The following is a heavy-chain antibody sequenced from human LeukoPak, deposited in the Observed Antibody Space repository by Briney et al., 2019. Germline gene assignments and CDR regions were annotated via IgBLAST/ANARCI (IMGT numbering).Heavy chain of an antibody. J-gene: IGHJ6*04. Sequence: GGSLRLSCTASGFTFSHYSLHWVRQAPGKGLEWLSFIADISNDDIFYADSVRGRFTSSRDNAKDSLYLQMDSLRAEDTAIYYCARVLGSALTISYMDVWGRGTTVTVSS. V-gene: IGHV3-21*05. D-gene: IGHD3-9*01. CDR3: ARVLGSALTISYMDV. CDR2: IADISNDDI. CDR1: GFTFSHYS.